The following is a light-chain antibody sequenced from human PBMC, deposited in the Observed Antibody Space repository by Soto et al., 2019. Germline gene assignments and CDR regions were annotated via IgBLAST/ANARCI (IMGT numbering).Light chain of an antibody. CDR2: AAS. CDR1: QSVSGW. J-gene: IGKJ1*01. CDR3: QQYTSYPWT. Sequence: DIQMTQSPCTLSASVGDTVTVTCRASQSVSGWLAWYQQKPGKVPKLLIYAASTLQSGVPSRFSGSGSGTDFTLTISSLQPDDFATYYCQQYTSYPWTFGQGTKVDIK. V-gene: IGKV1-5*01.